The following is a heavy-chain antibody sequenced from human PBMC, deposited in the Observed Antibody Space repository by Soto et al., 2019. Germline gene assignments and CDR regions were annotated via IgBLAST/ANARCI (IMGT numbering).Heavy chain of an antibody. J-gene: IGHJ4*02. Sequence: PGGSLRLSCAASGFTFSNAWMSWVRQAPGKGLEWVGRIKSKTDGGTTDYAAPVKGRFTISRDDSKNTLYLQMNSLKTEDISVYYCTLPIWFGESLYYFDYWGQGTLVTVSS. CDR1: GFTFSNAW. V-gene: IGHV3-15*01. D-gene: IGHD3-10*01. CDR2: IKSKTDGGTT. CDR3: TLPIWFGESLYYFDY.